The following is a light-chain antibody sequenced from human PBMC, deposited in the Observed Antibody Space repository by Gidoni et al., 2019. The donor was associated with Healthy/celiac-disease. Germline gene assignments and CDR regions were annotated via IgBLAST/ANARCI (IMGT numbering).Light chain of an antibody. CDR1: SSDVGGYNY. J-gene: IGLJ3*02. CDR3: SSYTSSSTWV. Sequence: QSALTQPASVSGSPGPSITTPCTGTSSDVGGYNYVSGYQQHPGKAPKLMIYDVSNRPSGVSNRFSGSKSGNTASLTISGLQAEDEADYYCSSYTSSSTWVFGGGTKLTVL. CDR2: DVS. V-gene: IGLV2-14*03.